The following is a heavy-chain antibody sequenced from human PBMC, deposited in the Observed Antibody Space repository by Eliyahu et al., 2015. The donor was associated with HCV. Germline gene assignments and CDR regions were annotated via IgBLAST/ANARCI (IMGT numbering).Heavy chain of an antibody. CDR3: ARGPRVGSSWYGWFDP. V-gene: IGHV5-10-1*03. Sequence: EVQLVQSGAEVKKPGESLRISCKGSGYSFTNYWINWVRQMPGKGLEWMGRLDPSDSYTNYSPSFQGHVTISADKSISTAYLQWSSLKASDTAMYYCARGPRVGSSWYGWFDPWGQGTLVTVSS. CDR1: GYSFTNYW. CDR2: LDPSDSYT. J-gene: IGHJ5*02. D-gene: IGHD6-13*01.